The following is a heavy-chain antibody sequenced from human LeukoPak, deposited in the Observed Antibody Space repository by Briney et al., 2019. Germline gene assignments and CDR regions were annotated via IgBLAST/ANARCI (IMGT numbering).Heavy chain of an antibody. Sequence: PGGSLRLSCAASGFIVSDNHMSWVRQAPGKGLEWVSFIYRSGSAHYADFVEGRFTISRDNSKNTLYFQMNSLRVEDTAVYYCARAYSYGFLDDWGQGTLVTVSS. D-gene: IGHD5-18*01. CDR3: ARAYSYGFLDD. CDR2: IYRSGSA. CDR1: GFIVSDNH. V-gene: IGHV3-66*02. J-gene: IGHJ4*02.